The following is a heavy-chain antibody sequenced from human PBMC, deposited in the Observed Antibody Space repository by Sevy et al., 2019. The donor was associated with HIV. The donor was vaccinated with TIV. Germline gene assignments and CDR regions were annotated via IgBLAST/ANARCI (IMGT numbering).Heavy chain of an antibody. CDR3: VGPKLTSTDGWHYLDY. V-gene: IGHV4-39*01. D-gene: IGHD3-9*01. Sequence: SETLSLTCTVSGASISSSGYYWGWIRQPPGKGLEWIASSNYSGITFYNPSLRSRVTISADTSKNQFSLRLSSVTAADSSIYSCVGPKLTSTDGWHYLDYWGQGTVVTVSS. J-gene: IGHJ4*02. CDR1: GASISSSGYY. CDR2: SNYSGIT.